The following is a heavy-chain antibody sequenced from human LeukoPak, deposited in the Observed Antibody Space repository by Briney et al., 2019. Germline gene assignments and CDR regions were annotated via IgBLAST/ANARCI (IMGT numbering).Heavy chain of an antibody. CDR3: ARVPPQPYGDYDIHYYGMDV. Sequence: ASVKVSCKASGGTFSSYAISWVRQAPGQGREWMGRIIPILGIANYAQKFQGRVTITADKSTSTAYMELSSLRSEDTAVYYCARVPPQPYGDYDIHYYGMDVWGQGTTVTVSS. CDR2: IIPILGIA. V-gene: IGHV1-69*04. D-gene: IGHD4-17*01. CDR1: GGTFSSYA. J-gene: IGHJ6*02.